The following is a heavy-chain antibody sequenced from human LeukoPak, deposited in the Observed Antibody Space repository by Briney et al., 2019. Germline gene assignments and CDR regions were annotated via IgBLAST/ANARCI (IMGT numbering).Heavy chain of an antibody. CDR2: ISSSSSYI. D-gene: IGHD1-26*01. CDR1: GFTFSSYS. J-gene: IGHJ4*02. V-gene: IGHV3-21*01. Sequence: GGSLRLSCAASGFTFSSYSMNWVRQAPGKGLEWVSSISSSSSYIYYADSVKGRFTISRDNAKNSLYLQMNSLRAEDTAVYYCAREWELLRYFDYWGQGTLVTVSS. CDR3: AREWELLRYFDY.